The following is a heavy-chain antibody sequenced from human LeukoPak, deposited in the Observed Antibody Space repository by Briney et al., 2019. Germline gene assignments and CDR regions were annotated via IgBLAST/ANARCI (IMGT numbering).Heavy chain of an antibody. CDR1: EFTFSHYW. CDR3: ARENIYYDSSGHYLGGGFDI. Sequence: GGSLRLSCAASEFTFSHYWMHWVRQAPGKGLEWVANIKQDGSAKNFLDSVKGRFTISRDNANNSLYLQMNSLRAEDTAVYFCARENIYYDSSGHYLGGGFDIWGQGTMVTVSS. J-gene: IGHJ3*02. CDR2: IKQDGSAK. V-gene: IGHV3-7*01. D-gene: IGHD3-22*01.